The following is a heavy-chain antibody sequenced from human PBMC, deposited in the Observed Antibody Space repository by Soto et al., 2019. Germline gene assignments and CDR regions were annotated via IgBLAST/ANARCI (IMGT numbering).Heavy chain of an antibody. V-gene: IGHV3-23*02. CDR3: ARDRADYGDYYFDY. CDR2: ISGSGGST. CDR1: GFTFTTYG. J-gene: IGHJ4*02. D-gene: IGHD4-17*01. Sequence: PGGSLRLSCAASGFTFTTYGMSWVRQTPGKGLEWVSAISGSGGSTYYCDSVKGRFTISRDNSKNTLYLQMNSLRAEDAAVYYCARDRADYGDYYFDYWGQGTLVT.